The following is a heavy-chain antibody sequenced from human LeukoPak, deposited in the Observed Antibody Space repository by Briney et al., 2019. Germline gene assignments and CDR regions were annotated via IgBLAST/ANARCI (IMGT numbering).Heavy chain of an antibody. CDR3: ARERPMVRGVTRNNWFGP. Sequence: SVKVSCKASGGTFSSYAISWVRQAPGQGLEWMGGIIPIFGTANYAQKFQGRVTITADESTSTAYMELSSLRSEDTAVYYCARERPMVRGVTRNNWFGPWGQGTLVTVSS. V-gene: IGHV1-69*13. CDR2: IIPIFGTA. J-gene: IGHJ5*02. CDR1: GGTFSSYA. D-gene: IGHD3-10*01.